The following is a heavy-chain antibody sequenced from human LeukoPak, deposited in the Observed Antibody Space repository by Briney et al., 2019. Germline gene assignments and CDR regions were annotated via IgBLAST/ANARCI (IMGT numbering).Heavy chain of an antibody. V-gene: IGHV1-69*01. Sequence: PVKVSCKASGRTFSTYAISWVRQAPGQALEWMGGIIPMFGTTNYAQKFQGRVTITADESTSTAYTELSSLRSGDTAVHYCARDPAERLRGSVYYYYMDVWGKGTTVTVSS. J-gene: IGHJ6*03. D-gene: IGHD1-1*01. CDR3: ARDPAERLRGSVYYYYMDV. CDR2: IIPMFGTT. CDR1: GRTFSTYA.